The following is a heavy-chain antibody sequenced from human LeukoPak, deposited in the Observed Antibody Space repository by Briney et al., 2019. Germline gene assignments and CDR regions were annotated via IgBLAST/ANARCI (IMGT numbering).Heavy chain of an antibody. J-gene: IGHJ4*02. Sequence: SVKVTCKASGGTFSSYAISWVRQAPGQGLEWMGGIIPIFGTANYAQKFQGRVTITADESTSTAYMELRSLRSDDTAVYYCARARLYGSGSYYDFDYWGQGTLVTVSS. CDR3: ARARLYGSGSYYDFDY. V-gene: IGHV1-69*01. CDR1: GGTFSSYA. CDR2: IIPIFGTA. D-gene: IGHD3-10*01.